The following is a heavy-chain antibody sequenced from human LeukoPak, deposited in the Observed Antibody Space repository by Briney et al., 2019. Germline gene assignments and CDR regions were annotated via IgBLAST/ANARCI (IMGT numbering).Heavy chain of an antibody. CDR3: ARGDGDYPW. V-gene: IGHV7-4-1*02. D-gene: IGHD4-17*01. Sequence: ASVKVFCKASGYTFTSYGISWVRQAPGQGLEWMGWINTNTGNPTYAQGFTGRFVFSLDTSVSTAYLQISSLKVEDTAVYYCARGDGDYPWWGQGTLVTVSS. CDR1: GYTFTSYG. CDR2: INTNTGNP. J-gene: IGHJ4*02.